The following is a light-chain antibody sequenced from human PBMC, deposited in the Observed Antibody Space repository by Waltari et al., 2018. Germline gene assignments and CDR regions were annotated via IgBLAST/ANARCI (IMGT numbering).Light chain of an antibody. CDR3: AAWDDSLSGPV. J-gene: IGLJ2*01. CDR1: SSTIGSNF. V-gene: IGLV1-47*01. CDR2: RNN. Sequence: QSVLTQPPSASGTPGQRVTISCSGSSSTIGSNFVYWYHHPPGTAPKLLIYRNNQRPSGVPDRFSGSKSGTSASLAISGLRSEDEADYYCAAWDDSLSGPVFGGGTKMTVL.